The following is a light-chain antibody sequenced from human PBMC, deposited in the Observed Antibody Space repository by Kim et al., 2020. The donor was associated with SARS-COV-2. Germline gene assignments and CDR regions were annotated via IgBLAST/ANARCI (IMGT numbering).Light chain of an antibody. CDR3: NSRDRDSTGNLYV. Sequence: SSELTQDPAVSVALVQTVRITCQGDSLRRYYASWYQQKPGQAPVLVMYDKNNLPSGIPDRFSGSSSGNTATLTITGAQAADEADYYCNSRDRDSTGNLYVFGPGTKVTVL. CDR2: DKN. CDR1: SLRRYY. V-gene: IGLV3-19*01. J-gene: IGLJ1*01.